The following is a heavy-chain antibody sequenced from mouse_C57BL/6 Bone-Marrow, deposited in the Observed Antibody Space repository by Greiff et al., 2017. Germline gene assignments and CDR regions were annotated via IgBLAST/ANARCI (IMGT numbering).Heavy chain of an antibody. D-gene: IGHD1-1*01. J-gene: IGHJ4*01. Sequence: EVQLQESGGGLVQPGGSLSLSCAASGFTFTDYYMSWVRQPPGKALEWLGFIRNKANGYTTEYSASVKGRFTISRDNSQSILYLQMNALRAEDSATYYCASFHYDGSSYDAMDYWGQGTSVTVSS. CDR1: GFTFTDYY. CDR3: ASFHYDGSSYDAMDY. V-gene: IGHV7-3*01. CDR2: IRNKANGYTT.